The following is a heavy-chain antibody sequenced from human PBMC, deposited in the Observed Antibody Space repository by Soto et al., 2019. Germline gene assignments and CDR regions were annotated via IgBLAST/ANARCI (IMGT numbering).Heavy chain of an antibody. CDR3: ARYCSGGSCLLPSYYYYGMDV. CDR1: GFTFSSYG. Sequence: GGSLRLSCAASGFTFSSYGMHWVRQAPGKGLEWVAVIWYDGSNKYYADSVKGRFTISRDNSKNTLYLQMNSLRAEDTAVYYCARYCSGGSCLLPSYYYYGMDVWGQGTTVTISS. CDR2: IWYDGSNK. J-gene: IGHJ6*02. V-gene: IGHV3-33*01. D-gene: IGHD2-15*01.